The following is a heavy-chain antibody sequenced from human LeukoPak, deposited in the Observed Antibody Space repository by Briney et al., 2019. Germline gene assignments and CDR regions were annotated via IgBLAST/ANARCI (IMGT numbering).Heavy chain of an antibody. D-gene: IGHD3-3*01. CDR2: IYYSGST. Sequence: SETLSLTCTVSGGSISSSSYYWGWIRQPPGKGLEWIGSIYYSGSTYYNPSLKSRVTISVDTSKNQFSLKLSSVTAADTAVYYCARSRYDFWSGYFGFDYWGQGTLVTVSS. CDR1: GGSISSSSYY. V-gene: IGHV4-39*07. J-gene: IGHJ4*02. CDR3: ARSRYDFWSGYFGFDY.